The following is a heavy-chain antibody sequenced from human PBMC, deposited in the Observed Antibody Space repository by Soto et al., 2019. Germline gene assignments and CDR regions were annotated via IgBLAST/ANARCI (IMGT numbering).Heavy chain of an antibody. CDR1: RGSMSSSDW. Sequence: QLQESGPGLVEPSGTLSLTCAVSRGSMSSSDWWCWVRQAPGKGLEWIGETYHSGNTNYYPSLKSRVTLSVDNSKNQFSLTLTSVTAADTGVYYCATWGSTAFDIWGQGTMVTVSS. D-gene: IGHD3-16*01. CDR2: TYHSGNT. CDR3: ATWGSTAFDI. V-gene: IGHV4-4*02. J-gene: IGHJ3*02.